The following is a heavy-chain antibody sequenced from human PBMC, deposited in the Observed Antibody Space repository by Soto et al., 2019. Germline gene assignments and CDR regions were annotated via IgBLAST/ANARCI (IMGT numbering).Heavy chain of an antibody. CDR3: ARVATINPYYYMDV. CDR1: GYTFTSYG. CDR2: ISAYNGNT. Sequence: ASVKVSCKASGYTFTSYGISWVRQAPGQGLEWMGLISAYNGNTNYAQKLQGRVTMTTDTSTSTAYMELRSLRSDDTAVYYCARVATINPYYYMDVWGKGTTVTVSS. V-gene: IGHV1-18*01. D-gene: IGHD5-12*01. J-gene: IGHJ6*03.